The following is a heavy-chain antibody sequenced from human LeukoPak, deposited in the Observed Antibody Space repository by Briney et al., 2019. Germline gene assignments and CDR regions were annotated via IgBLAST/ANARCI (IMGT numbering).Heavy chain of an antibody. D-gene: IGHD3-10*01. J-gene: IGHJ4*02. CDR2: IYYSGST. CDR3: ARSLWFGELLYFDY. CDR1: GGSISSSSYY. Sequence: SETLSLTCTVSGGSISSSSYYWGWIRQPPGKGLEWIGSIYYSGSTYYNPSLKSRVTISVDTSKNQFSLKLSSVTAADTAVYYCARSLWFGELLYFDYWGQGTLVTVSS. V-gene: IGHV4-39*07.